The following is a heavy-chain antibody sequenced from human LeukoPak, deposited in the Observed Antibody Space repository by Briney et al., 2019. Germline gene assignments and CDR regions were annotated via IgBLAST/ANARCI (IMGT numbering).Heavy chain of an antibody. Sequence: GGSLRLSCAASGFTFDDYAMHWVRQAPGKGLEWVSLISGDGGSTYYADSVKGRFTISRDNSKNSLYLQMNSLKTEDTALYYCAKDTVLYYDFWSGYYDYWGQGTLVTVSS. V-gene: IGHV3-43*02. D-gene: IGHD3-3*01. J-gene: IGHJ4*02. CDR2: ISGDGGST. CDR3: AKDTVLYYDFWSGYYDY. CDR1: GFTFDDYA.